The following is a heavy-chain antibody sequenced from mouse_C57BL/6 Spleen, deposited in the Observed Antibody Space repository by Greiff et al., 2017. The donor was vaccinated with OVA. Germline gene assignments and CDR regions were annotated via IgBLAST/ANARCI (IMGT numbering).Heavy chain of an antibody. J-gene: IGHJ4*01. V-gene: IGHV1-22*01. CDR2: INPNNGGT. CDR1: GYTFTDYN. Sequence: EVHLQQSGPELVKPGASVKMSCKASGYTFTDYNMHWVKQSHGKSLEWIGYINPNNGGTSYNQKFKGKATLTVNKSSSTAYMELRSLTSEDSAVYYCARGYDYDRYYAMDYWGQGTSVTVSS. CDR3: ARGYDYDRYYAMDY. D-gene: IGHD2-4*01.